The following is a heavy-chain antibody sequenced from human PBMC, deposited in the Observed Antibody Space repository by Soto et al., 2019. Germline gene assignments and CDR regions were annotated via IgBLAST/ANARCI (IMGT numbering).Heavy chain of an antibody. V-gene: IGHV3-53*01. Sequence: EVQLVESGGGLIQPGGSLRLSCAASGFTVSSNYMSWVRQAPGKGLEWVSVIYSGGSTYYADSVKGRFTISRDNSKNTLSLQMNRLRAEDTAVYYCARDRGPETKHYYYGMDVWGQGTPVTVSS. D-gene: IGHD2-15*01. CDR1: GFTVSSNY. J-gene: IGHJ6*02. CDR2: IYSGGST. CDR3: ARDRGPETKHYYYGMDV.